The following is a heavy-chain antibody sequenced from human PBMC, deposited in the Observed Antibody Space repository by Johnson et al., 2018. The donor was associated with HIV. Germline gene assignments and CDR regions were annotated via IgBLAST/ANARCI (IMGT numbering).Heavy chain of an antibody. J-gene: IGHJ3*02. Sequence: VQLVESGGGLVQPGGSLRLSCAASGFTFSSYWMSWVRQAPGKGLEWVANIKQDGSEKYYVDSVKGRFTISRDNAKNSLYLQMNSLRAEDTAVYYCARSLAAAGLYDAFDIWGQGTTVTVSS. V-gene: IGHV3-7*05. D-gene: IGHD6-13*01. CDR3: ARSLAAAGLYDAFDI. CDR2: IKQDGSEK. CDR1: GFTFSSYW.